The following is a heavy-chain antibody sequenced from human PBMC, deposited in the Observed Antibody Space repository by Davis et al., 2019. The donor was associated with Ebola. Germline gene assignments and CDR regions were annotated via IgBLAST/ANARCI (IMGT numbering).Heavy chain of an antibody. V-gene: IGHV3-33*01. J-gene: IGHJ6*03. Sequence: GESLKISCAASGFTFSSYGMHWVRQAPGKGLEWVAVIWYDGSNKYYADSVKGRFTISRDNSKNTLYLQMNSLRAEDTAVYYCARDSLSYCGGDCYYYYMDVWGKGTTVTVSS. CDR2: IWYDGSNK. CDR3: ARDSLSYCGGDCYYYYMDV. CDR1: GFTFSSYG. D-gene: IGHD2-21*01.